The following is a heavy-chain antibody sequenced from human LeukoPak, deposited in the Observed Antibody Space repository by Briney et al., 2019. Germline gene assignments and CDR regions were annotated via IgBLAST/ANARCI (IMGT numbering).Heavy chain of an antibody. Sequence: SETLSLTCSVSSGSISGYYWSWIRQPPGKGLEWIAYIHYTGGAKYNASLKSRVTMSVDTPKNQLSLRLNSVTAADTAVYYCARGGGGSPNWFDPWGQGTLVTVSS. CDR2: IHYTGGA. J-gene: IGHJ5*02. D-gene: IGHD1-26*01. CDR3: ARGGGGSPNWFDP. CDR1: SGSISGYY. V-gene: IGHV4-59*01.